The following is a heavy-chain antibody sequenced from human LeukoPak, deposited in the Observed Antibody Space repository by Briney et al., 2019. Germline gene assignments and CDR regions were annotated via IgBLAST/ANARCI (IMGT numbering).Heavy chain of an antibody. Sequence: GGSLRLSCAASGFTFSNAWMSWVRQAPGKGLEWVGRIKSKTDGGTTDYAAPVKGRFTISRDDSKNTLYLQMNSLKTEDTAVYYCTTDLAAAPYFDCWGQGTLVTVSS. J-gene: IGHJ4*02. D-gene: IGHD6-13*01. CDR3: TTDLAAAPYFDC. CDR2: IKSKTDGGTT. CDR1: GFTFSNAW. V-gene: IGHV3-15*01.